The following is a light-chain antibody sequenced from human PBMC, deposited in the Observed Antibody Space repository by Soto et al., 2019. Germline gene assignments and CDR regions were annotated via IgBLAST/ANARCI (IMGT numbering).Light chain of an antibody. CDR3: DQYYNCSWT. Sequence: SPWDTATLSFRASQRVSNHFAWYQQKPGQAPRLLIYAASTRAAGVPVRFSGSGSETEFTLTIRSLQSEDFALYDCDQYYNCSWTFGQGT. V-gene: IGKV3-15*01. CDR2: AAS. J-gene: IGKJ1*01. CDR1: QRVSNH.